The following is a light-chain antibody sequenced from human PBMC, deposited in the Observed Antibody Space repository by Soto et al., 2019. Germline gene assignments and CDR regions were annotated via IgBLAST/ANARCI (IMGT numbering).Light chain of an antibody. V-gene: IGKV1-39*01. CDR3: QQSYSTLWT. Sequence: DIQMTQSPSSLSASVGDRVTITCRASQSISSYLNGYQQKPGKAPKLLIYAASSLQSGVPSRFSGSGSGTDFTLTISSLQPEDFATYYCQQSYSTLWTFGQGTQVEIK. J-gene: IGKJ1*01. CDR1: QSISSY. CDR2: AAS.